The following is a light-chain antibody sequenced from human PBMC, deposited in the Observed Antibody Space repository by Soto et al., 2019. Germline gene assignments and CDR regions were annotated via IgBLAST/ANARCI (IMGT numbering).Light chain of an antibody. CDR3: QQYNNRVT. V-gene: IGKV3-15*01. J-gene: IGKJ4*01. Sequence: EIMSAESAGPLSVSPREIATPSLRASQSVSSDLAWYQQKPGQTPRLLIYGASTRATGIPARFSGSGSGTDFTLTISSLQSEDFAVYYCQQYNNRVTFGEGTKLDIK. CDR2: GAS. CDR1: QSVSSD.